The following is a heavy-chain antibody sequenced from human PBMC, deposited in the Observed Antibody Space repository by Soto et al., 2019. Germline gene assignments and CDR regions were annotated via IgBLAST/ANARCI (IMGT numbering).Heavy chain of an antibody. CDR3: AREAVVVVAAPNTANWFDP. D-gene: IGHD2-15*01. J-gene: IGHJ5*02. CDR2: TYYRSKWYN. V-gene: IGHV6-1*01. CDR1: GDSVSSNSAA. Sequence: SQTLSLTCAISGDSVSSNSAAWNWIRQSPSRGLEWLGRTYYRSKWYNDYAVSVKSRITINPDTSKNQFSLQLNSVTPEDTAVYYCAREAVVVVAAPNTANWFDPWGQGTLVTVSS.